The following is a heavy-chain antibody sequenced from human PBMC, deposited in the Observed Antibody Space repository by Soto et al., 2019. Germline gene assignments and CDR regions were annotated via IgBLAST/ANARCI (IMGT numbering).Heavy chain of an antibody. D-gene: IGHD6-25*01. J-gene: IGHJ5*02. V-gene: IGHV4-39*01. CDR3: AGQTFTIAAASYGRSNWFDP. CDR2: TYFTGNT. CDR1: GGSITSSSHF. Sequence: KPSETLSLTCSASGGSITSSSHFWGWVRQPPGKGLEWIGTTYFTGNTYYTPSLKSRLTMSIDTSKNEFSLRLNSVTAADTAVYYCAGQTFTIAAASYGRSNWFDPWGPGTLVTVSS.